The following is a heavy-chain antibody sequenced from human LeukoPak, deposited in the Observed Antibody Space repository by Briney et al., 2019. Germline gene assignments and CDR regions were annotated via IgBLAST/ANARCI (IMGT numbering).Heavy chain of an antibody. Sequence: PGGSLRLSCAASGFTFSNAWMSWVRQAPGKGLEWVGRIKSKTDGGTTDYAAPVKGRFTISRDDSKNTLYLQMNSLKTEDTAVYYCTTAIVVVAAFDYWGQGTLVTVSS. D-gene: IGHD2-15*01. V-gene: IGHV3-15*01. CDR1: GFTFSNAW. CDR3: TTAIVVVAAFDY. J-gene: IGHJ4*02. CDR2: IKSKTDGGTT.